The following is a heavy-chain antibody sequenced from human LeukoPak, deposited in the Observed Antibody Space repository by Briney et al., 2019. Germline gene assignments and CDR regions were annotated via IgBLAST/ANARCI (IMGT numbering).Heavy chain of an antibody. Sequence: GRSLRLSCAASGFTFSSYGMHWVRQAPGKGPEWVAVIWYDGSNKYYADSVKGRFTISRDNSKNTLYLQMNSLRAEDTAVYYCARTSYSSSSHFDYWGQGTLVTVSS. V-gene: IGHV3-33*01. CDR2: IWYDGSNK. D-gene: IGHD6-6*01. CDR1: GFTFSSYG. CDR3: ARTSYSSSSHFDY. J-gene: IGHJ4*02.